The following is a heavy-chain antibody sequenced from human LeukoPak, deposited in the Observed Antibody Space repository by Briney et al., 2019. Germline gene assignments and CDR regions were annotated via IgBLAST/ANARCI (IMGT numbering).Heavy chain of an antibody. D-gene: IGHD3-22*01. CDR1: GGSFSGYY. V-gene: IGHV4-34*01. Sequence: SETLSLTCAVYGGSFSGYYWSWIRQPPGKGLEWIGEINHSGSTNYNPSLKSRVTISVDTSKNQFSLKLSSVTAADTAVYYCARVSHFDSSGYSPWGQGTLVTVSS. J-gene: IGHJ4*02. CDR3: ARVSHFDSSGYSP. CDR2: INHSGST.